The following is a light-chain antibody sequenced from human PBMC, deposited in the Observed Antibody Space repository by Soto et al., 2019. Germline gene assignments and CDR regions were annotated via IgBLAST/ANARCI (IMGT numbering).Light chain of an antibody. CDR3: QQSYSTPYT. V-gene: IGKV1-39*01. J-gene: IGKJ2*01. Sequence: DIQMTQSPSSLSASVGARVTITCRASQTIKRYLNWYQQIPGKAPKLLIYAASGLQSGVPPRFSGSGSGTDFTLTISSLQPEDFATDYWQQSYSTPYTVGQGTKLEIK. CDR1: QTIKRY. CDR2: AAS.